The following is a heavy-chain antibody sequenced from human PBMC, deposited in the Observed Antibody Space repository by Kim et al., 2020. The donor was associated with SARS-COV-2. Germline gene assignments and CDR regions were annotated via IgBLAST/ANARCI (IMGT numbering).Heavy chain of an antibody. Sequence: STYYPDSGKGRFTISRDNSKNTLYLEMNSLRPEDTAADYGAKEGAAGAFEYWGQGTLVTVSS. V-gene: IGHV3-23*01. CDR3: AKEGAAGAFEY. D-gene: IGHD6-13*01. J-gene: IGHJ4*02. CDR2: ST.